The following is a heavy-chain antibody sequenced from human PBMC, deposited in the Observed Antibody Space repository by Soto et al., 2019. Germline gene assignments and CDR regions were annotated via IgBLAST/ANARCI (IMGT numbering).Heavy chain of an antibody. Sequence: EVQLVESGGGLVKPEGSLRLSCAASGFTFSTYNMNWVRQAPGKGLEWVSSISSSSSYIYYADSVKGRFTISRDNAKNSLYLQMNSLRAEDTAVYYCESTRRDGYNNYYYYYGMDVWGQGTTVTVSS. CDR2: ISSSSSYI. V-gene: IGHV3-21*01. D-gene: IGHD5-12*01. J-gene: IGHJ6*02. CDR1: GFTFSTYN. CDR3: ESTRRDGYNNYYYYYGMDV.